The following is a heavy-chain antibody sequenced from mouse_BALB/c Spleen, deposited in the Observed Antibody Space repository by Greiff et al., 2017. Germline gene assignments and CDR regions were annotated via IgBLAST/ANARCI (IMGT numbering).Heavy chain of an antibody. V-gene: IGHV2-9*02. D-gene: IGHD2-1*01. CDR1: GFSLTSYG. CDR2: IWAGGST. J-gene: IGHJ2*01. CDR3: ARDSRYGNYVGYFDY. Sequence: VQLKESGPGLVAPSQSLSITCTVSGFSLTSYGVHWVRQPPGKGLEWLGVIWAGGSTNYNSALMSRLSISKDNSKSQVFLKMNSLQTDDTAMYYCARDSRYGNYVGYFDYWGQGTTLTVSS.